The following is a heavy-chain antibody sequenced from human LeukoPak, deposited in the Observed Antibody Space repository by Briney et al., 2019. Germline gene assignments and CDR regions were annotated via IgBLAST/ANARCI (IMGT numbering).Heavy chain of an antibody. D-gene: IGHD6-19*01. CDR1: GGSISSGGYY. Sequence: SQTLSLTCTVSGGSISSGGYYWSWIRQHPGKGLEWIGYIYYSGSTYYNPSLKSRVTISVDTSKNQFSLKLSSVTAADMAVYYCARSPGIAVVDYWGQGTLVTVSS. CDR3: ARSPGIAVVDY. CDR2: IYYSGST. J-gene: IGHJ4*02. V-gene: IGHV4-31*03.